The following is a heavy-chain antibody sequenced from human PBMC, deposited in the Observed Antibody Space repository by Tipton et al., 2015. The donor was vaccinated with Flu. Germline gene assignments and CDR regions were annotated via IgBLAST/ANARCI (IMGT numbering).Heavy chain of an antibody. Sequence: TLSLTCTVSGGSISSYYWSWIRQPPGKGLEWIGYIYYSGSTNYNPSLKSRVTISVDTSTNQFSLKLSSVTAADTAVYYCASVEYSSSSVLYWGQGTLVTVSS. CDR2: IYYSGST. CDR1: GGSISSYY. CDR3: ASVEYSSSSVLY. J-gene: IGHJ4*02. V-gene: IGHV4-59*08. D-gene: IGHD6-6*01.